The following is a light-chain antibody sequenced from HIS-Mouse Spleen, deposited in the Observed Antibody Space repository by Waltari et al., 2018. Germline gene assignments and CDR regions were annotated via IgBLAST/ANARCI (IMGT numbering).Light chain of an antibody. V-gene: IGLV4-69*01. CDR1: SGHSRYA. J-gene: IGLJ2*01. Sequence: QLVLTQSPSASASLGASVKLTCPLSSGHSRYAIAWHQQQPEKGPRYLMKLNSDGSHSKGDGIPDRFSGSSSGAERYLTISSLQSEDEADYYCQTWGTGIHVVFGGGTKLTVL. CDR2: LNSDGSH. CDR3: QTWGTGIHVV.